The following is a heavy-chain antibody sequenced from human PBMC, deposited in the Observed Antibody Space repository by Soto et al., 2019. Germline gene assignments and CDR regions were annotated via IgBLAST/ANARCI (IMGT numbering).Heavy chain of an antibody. Sequence: QLQLQESGPGLVKPSETLSLTCTVSGGSIRSSSYYWDWIRQPPGKGLAWIGSIYYSGSTYYNPSLKSRVIISMDKSKNQFSLNVSSVTAADTSVYYCARRRGVVQDGMDVWGQGTMVIVSS. J-gene: IGHJ6*02. CDR2: IYYSGST. CDR3: ARRRGVVQDGMDV. D-gene: IGHD3-3*01. CDR1: GGSIRSSSYY. V-gene: IGHV4-39*01.